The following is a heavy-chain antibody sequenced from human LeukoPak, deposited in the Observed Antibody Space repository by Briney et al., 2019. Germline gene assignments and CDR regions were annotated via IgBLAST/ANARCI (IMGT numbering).Heavy chain of an antibody. J-gene: IGHJ4*02. CDR3: ANGGTYSYFDY. CDR1: GFTFSSYA. D-gene: IGHD1-26*01. Sequence: GASLRPSCAASGFTFSSYALSWVRQAPGKGLEWVSAISASSAGTYYADSVKGRFTISRDDSKNTLYLQMNSLRAEDTAVYYCANGGTYSYFDYWGQGTLVTVSS. V-gene: IGHV3-23*01. CDR2: ISASSAGT.